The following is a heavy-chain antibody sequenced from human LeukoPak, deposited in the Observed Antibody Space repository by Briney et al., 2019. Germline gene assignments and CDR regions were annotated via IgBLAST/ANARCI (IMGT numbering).Heavy chain of an antibody. J-gene: IGHJ5*02. CDR3: ARGGARVVVPAAMKTYYDFWPPRLWFDP. CDR2: IIPIFGTA. Sequence: ASVKVSCKASGGTFSSYAISWVRQAPGQGLEWMGGIIPIFGTANYAQKFQGRVTITTDESTSTHYMELRRLRSEDTAVYYCARGGARVVVPAAMKTYYDFWPPRLWFDPWGQGTLVTVSS. D-gene: IGHD2-2*01. CDR1: GGTFSSYA. V-gene: IGHV1-69*05.